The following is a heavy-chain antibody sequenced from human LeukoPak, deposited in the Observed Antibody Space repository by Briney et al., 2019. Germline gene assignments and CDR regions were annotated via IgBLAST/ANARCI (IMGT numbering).Heavy chain of an antibody. J-gene: IGHJ1*01. CDR2: IYYSGST. CDR3: TRHDDILTGYYFHH. CDR1: GGSISRYY. D-gene: IGHD3-9*01. Sequence: SVTLSLTCTVSGGSISRYYWSWIRQPPGKGLEWIGYIYYSGSTNYNPSLKSRVTISVDTSKNQFSLRLSSVTAADTAMYYCTRHDDILTGYYFHHWGQGTLVTVSS. V-gene: IGHV4-59*01.